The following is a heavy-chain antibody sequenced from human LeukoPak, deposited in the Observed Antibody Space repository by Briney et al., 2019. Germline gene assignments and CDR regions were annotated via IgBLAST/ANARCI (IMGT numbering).Heavy chain of an antibody. CDR1: GFTFSAYA. CDR3: AKARAWRTVTTRGVLDA. CDR2: ISDTAEGT. D-gene: IGHD4-17*01. J-gene: IGHJ6*02. Sequence: GGSLRLSCAASGFTFSAYAMNWLRQAPGKGLEWVAAISDTAEGTFYTDSVKGRFTISRDNSRKMMYLQMDTLRADDTAVYYCAKARAWRTVTTRGVLDAGGQGTTVTVSS. V-gene: IGHV3-23*01.